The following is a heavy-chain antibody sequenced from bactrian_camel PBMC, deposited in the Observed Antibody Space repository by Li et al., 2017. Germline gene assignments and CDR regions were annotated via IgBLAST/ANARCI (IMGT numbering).Heavy chain of an antibody. CDR2: IKGDGGDA. Sequence: HVQLVESGGGSVQPGGSLRLSCTLTGTTYNTYCMKWWRQAPGKEREGVAGIKGDGGDATYANSVKGRFTVSQDKTKTSLFLHMTSLNAEDTAMYYCAASTRAACSALDVRDFDYWGQGTQVTVS. J-gene: IGHJ4*01. V-gene: IGHV3S6*01. CDR3: AASTRAACSALDVRDFDY. CDR1: GTTYNTYC. D-gene: IGHD4*01.